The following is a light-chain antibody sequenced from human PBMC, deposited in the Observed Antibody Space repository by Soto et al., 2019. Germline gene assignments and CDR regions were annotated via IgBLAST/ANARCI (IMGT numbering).Light chain of an antibody. V-gene: IGLV1-40*01. CDR3: QSYDSSLNRV. J-gene: IGLJ1*01. CDR1: SSNIGANYD. Sequence: QSVLSQPPSVSGAPGQRITIPATGASSNIGANYDVHWYRQVPGTAPKLLMSGDNNRPSGVADRFSGSKSGTSASLAITRLQAEDEADYYCQSYDSSLNRVFGTGTKLTVL. CDR2: GDN.